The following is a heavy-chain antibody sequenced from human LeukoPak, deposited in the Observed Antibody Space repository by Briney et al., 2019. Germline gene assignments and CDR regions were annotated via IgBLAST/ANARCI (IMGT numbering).Heavy chain of an antibody. CDR1: GFTFSSYA. J-gene: IGHJ6*03. V-gene: IGHV3-30*14. D-gene: IGHD1-1*01. CDR3: ARTVQLERPVPLRNYYYMDV. CDR2: ISYDGSNK. Sequence: PGRSLRLSCAASGFTFSSYAMHWVRQAPGKGLEWVAVISYDGSNKYYADSVKGRFTISRDNSKNTLYLQMHSLRAEDTAVYYCARTVQLERPVPLRNYYYMDVWGKGTTVTISS.